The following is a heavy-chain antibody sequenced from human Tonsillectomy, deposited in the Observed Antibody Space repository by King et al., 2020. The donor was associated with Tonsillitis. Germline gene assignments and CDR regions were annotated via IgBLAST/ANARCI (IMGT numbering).Heavy chain of an antibody. Sequence: QLVQSGSEVKKPGASVKVSCRASGYTFTGSYMHWVRQAPGQGLEWMGWINPDSGGTHYAQKFQGSVTMTRDTSIATAYMEVSRLRSDDTAMYYCATWIELLLVGDGYYFDYWGQGTLVTVSS. CDR1: GYTFTGSY. J-gene: IGHJ4*02. CDR3: ATWIELLLVGDGYYFDY. D-gene: IGHD6-19*01. CDR2: INPDSGGT. V-gene: IGHV1-2*02.